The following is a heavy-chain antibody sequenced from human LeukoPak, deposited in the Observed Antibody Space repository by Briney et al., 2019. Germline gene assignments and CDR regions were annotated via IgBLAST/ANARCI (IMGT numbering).Heavy chain of an antibody. CDR3: AGSGVKFCSGGSCYSRNWFDP. CDR2: IHYSGST. CDR1: GGSISSYY. V-gene: IGHV4-59*01. D-gene: IGHD2-15*01. J-gene: IGHJ5*02. Sequence: SETLSLTCSVSGGSISSYYWSWIRQPPGKGLEWIGHIHYSGSTNYNPSLKSRVTISVDTSKEQFSLKLSSVTAADTAVYYCAGSGVKFCSGGSCYSRNWFDPWGQGTLVTVSS.